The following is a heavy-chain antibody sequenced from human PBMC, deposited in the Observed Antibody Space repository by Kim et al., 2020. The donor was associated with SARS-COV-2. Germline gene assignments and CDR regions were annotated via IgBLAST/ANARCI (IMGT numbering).Heavy chain of an antibody. Sequence: QGRVTITRDPSASTAYMELSSLRSEDTAVYYCARAHIFGVVIPENWFDPWGQGTLVTVSS. V-gene: IGHV1-3*01. D-gene: IGHD3-3*02. J-gene: IGHJ5*02. CDR3: ARAHIFGVVIPENWFDP.